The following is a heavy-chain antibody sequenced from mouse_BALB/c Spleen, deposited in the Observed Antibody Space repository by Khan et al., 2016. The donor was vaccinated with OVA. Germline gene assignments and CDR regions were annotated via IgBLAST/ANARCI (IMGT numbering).Heavy chain of an antibody. Sequence: QVRLQQSGAELMKPGASVKISCKATGYTFSSYWIEWVKQRPGHGLGWIGEILPGSGSTNYNERFKGKATFTADTSSNTVYMQLSSLTSDDSAVYYCARDGNHCYFDVCGAGTTVTVSS. CDR1: GYTFSSYW. CDR2: ILPGSGST. CDR3: ARDGNHCYFDV. J-gene: IGHJ1*01. V-gene: IGHV1-9*01. D-gene: IGHD2-1*01.